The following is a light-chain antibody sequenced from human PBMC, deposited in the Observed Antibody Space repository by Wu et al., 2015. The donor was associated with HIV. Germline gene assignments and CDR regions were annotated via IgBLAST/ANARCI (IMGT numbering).Light chain of an antibody. CDR2: GAS. J-gene: IGKJ2*01. CDR3: QQYGSSPGYT. Sequence: EIVLTQSPGTLSLSPGERATLSCRASQYVSSAYLAWYQQKPGQAPRLLIYGASSRATGIPDRFSGSGSGTDFALTISGLKPEDVAVYYCQQYGSSPGYTFGQGTKVEIK. V-gene: IGKV3-20*01. CDR1: QYVSSAY.